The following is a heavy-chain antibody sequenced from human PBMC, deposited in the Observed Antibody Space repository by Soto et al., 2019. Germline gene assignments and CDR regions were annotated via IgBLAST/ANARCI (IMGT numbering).Heavy chain of an antibody. CDR3: ARDRGSYALDY. Sequence: QVKLVQSGAEVKKPGASVKVSCKASGYTFTSYGISWVRQAPGQGLEWMGWISAYNGNTNYAQKLQGRVTMTTDTATSTADMELRRLRADDTAVYYCARDRGSYALDYWGQGTLVTVSS. CDR1: GYTFTSYG. J-gene: IGHJ4*02. D-gene: IGHD1-26*01. V-gene: IGHV1-18*01. CDR2: ISAYNGNT.